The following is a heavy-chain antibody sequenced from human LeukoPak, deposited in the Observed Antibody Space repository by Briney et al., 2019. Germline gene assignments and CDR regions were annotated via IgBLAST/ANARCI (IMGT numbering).Heavy chain of an antibody. CDR2: INHSGST. CDR1: GASISSPNYY. V-gene: IGHV4-39*07. D-gene: IGHD3-22*01. Sequence: SETLSLTCTVSGASISSPNYYWGWIRQAPGQGLEWIGEINHSGSTNYNPSLKSRVTISVDTSKNQFSLKLSSVTAADTAVYYCARASGYSVLDPSYYYYGMDVWGQGTTVTVSS. J-gene: IGHJ6*02. CDR3: ARASGYSVLDPSYYYYGMDV.